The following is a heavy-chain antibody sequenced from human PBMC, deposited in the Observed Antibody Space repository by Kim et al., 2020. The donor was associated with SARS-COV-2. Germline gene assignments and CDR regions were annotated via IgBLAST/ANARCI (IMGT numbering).Heavy chain of an antibody. CDR3: ARAGGYCSGGNCYGVNYYYYAMDF. J-gene: IGHJ6*02. D-gene: IGHD2-15*01. CDR1: GGSFSGYY. CDR2: INHSGST. Sequence: SETLSLTCAVYGGSFSGYYWSWIRQPPGKGLEWIGEINHSGSTNYNPSLKSRVTISVDTSKNQFSLKLSSVTAADTAVYYCARAGGYCSGGNCYGVNYYYYAMDFWGQGTTVTVSS. V-gene: IGHV4-34*01.